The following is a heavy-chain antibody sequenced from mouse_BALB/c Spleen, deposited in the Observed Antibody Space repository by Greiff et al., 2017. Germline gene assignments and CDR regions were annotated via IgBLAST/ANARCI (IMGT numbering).Heavy chain of an antibody. D-gene: IGHD3-1*01. CDR2: ISYSGST. CDR3: ARSGGYYYAMDY. CDR1: GYSITSDYA. J-gene: IGHJ4*01. Sequence: EVKLVESGPGLVKPSQSLSLTCTVTGYSITSDYAWNWIRQFPGNKLEWMGYISYSGSTSYNPSLKSRISITRDTSKNQFFLQLNSVTTEDTATYYCARSGGYYYAMDYWGQGTSVTVSS. V-gene: IGHV3-2*02.